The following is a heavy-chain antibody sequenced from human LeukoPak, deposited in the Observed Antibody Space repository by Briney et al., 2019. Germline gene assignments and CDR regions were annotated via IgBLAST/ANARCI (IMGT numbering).Heavy chain of an antibody. Sequence: PGGSLRLSCAASGFIFNSYSMNWVRQAPGKGLEWVSYISSDSSTIYYADSVRGRFTISRDNAKNSLYLQMNSLRAEDTAVYYCARGSYYYMDVWGKGTTVTVSS. CDR1: GFIFNSYS. J-gene: IGHJ6*03. V-gene: IGHV3-48*04. CDR2: ISSDSSTI. CDR3: ARGSYYYMDV.